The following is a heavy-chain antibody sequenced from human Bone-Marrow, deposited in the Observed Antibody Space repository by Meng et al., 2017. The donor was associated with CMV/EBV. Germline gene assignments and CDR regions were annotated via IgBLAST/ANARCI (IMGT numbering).Heavy chain of an antibody. CDR1: GFTFSSYE. Sequence: GESLKISCAASGFTFSSYEMNWVRQAPGKGLEWVAFIQYDGSNKYYADSVKGRFTISRDNSKNTLYLQMNSLRAEDTAVYYCAKGFDFWSGYYDGYWGQGTLVTVS. V-gene: IGHV3-30*02. CDR2: IQYDGSNK. CDR3: AKGFDFWSGYYDGY. D-gene: IGHD3-3*01. J-gene: IGHJ4*02.